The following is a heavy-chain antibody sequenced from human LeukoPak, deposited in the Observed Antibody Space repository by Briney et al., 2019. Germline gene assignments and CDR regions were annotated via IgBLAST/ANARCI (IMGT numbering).Heavy chain of an antibody. CDR1: GGSISSYY. Sequence: SETLSLTXTVSGGSISSYYWSWIRQPPGKGLEWIGYIYYSGNTNYNPSLKSRVTISVDPSKNQFSLKLSSVTAADTAVYYCASSGDPYSYYCDSSGYLPWGQGTLVTVSS. J-gene: IGHJ1*01. D-gene: IGHD3-22*01. CDR3: ASSGDPYSYYCDSSGYLP. V-gene: IGHV4-59*01. CDR2: IYYSGNT.